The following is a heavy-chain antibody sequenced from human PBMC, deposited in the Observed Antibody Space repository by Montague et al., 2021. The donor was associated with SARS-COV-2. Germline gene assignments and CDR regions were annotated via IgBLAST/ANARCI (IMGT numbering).Heavy chain of an antibody. Sequence: SETLSLTCTVSGGSISSSSYYWGWIRQPPGKGLEWIGSIYYSRSTYYNPSLQSRVTISVDTSKDQFSLKLSSVTAAATAVYYCARGIRRTWVQLWVCSGFDYWGQGTLVTVSS. J-gene: IGHJ4*02. CDR2: IYYSRST. CDR3: ARGIRRTWVQLWVCSGFDY. CDR1: GGSISSSSYY. D-gene: IGHD5-18*01. V-gene: IGHV4-39*07.